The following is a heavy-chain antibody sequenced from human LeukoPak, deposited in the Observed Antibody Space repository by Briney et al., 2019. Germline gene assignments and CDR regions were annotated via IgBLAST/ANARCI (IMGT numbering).Heavy chain of an antibody. D-gene: IGHD2-15*01. Sequence: SVKVSCKASGGTFSSYAISWVRQAPGQGLEWMGGIIPIFGTANYAQKIQGRVTITADESTSTAYMELSSLRSEDTAVYYCARDSVKSGYCSGGSCYSYWGQGTLVTVSS. CDR2: IIPIFGTA. J-gene: IGHJ4*02. CDR1: GGTFSSYA. CDR3: ARDSVKSGYCSGGSCYSY. V-gene: IGHV1-69*13.